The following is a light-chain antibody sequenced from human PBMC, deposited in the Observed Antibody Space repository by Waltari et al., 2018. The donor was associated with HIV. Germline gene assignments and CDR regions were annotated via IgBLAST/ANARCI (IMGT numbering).Light chain of an antibody. CDR3: SSYTGRLWV. CDR1: SSDVGRHYY. V-gene: IGLV2-8*01. J-gene: IGLJ3*02. CDR2: EVN. Sequence: QSALTQPPSASGSPGQSVTISCSGTSSDVGRHYYVSWYQQSPGKPPKLLIYEVNKRPPGVPDRFTGSKSGNTASLTISGLQSEDEADYSCSSYTGRLWVFGGGTKLTVL.